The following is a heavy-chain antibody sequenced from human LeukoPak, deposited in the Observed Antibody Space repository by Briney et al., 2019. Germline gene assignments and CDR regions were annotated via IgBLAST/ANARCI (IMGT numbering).Heavy chain of an antibody. CDR2: INPNSGGT. Sequence: ASVKVSCKASGYTFTGYYMHWVRQAPGQGLEWMGWINPNSGGTNYAQKFQGRVTMTRDTSISTAYMELGRLRSDDTAVYYCARDLRTYSYADYWGQGTLVTVSS. J-gene: IGHJ4*02. V-gene: IGHV1-2*02. CDR1: GYTFTGYY. D-gene: IGHD5-18*01. CDR3: ARDLRTYSYADY.